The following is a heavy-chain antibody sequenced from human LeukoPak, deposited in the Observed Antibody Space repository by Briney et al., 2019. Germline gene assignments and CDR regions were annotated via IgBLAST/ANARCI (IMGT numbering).Heavy chain of an antibody. CDR1: GYSFTSYW. Sequence: GESLKISFKDSGYSFTSYWIGWVRQMPGKGLEWMGIIYPGDSDTRYSPSFQGQVTISADKSISTAYLQWSSLKASDTAMYYCARPACRLSSSCPFDIWGQGTMVTVSS. CDR2: IYPGDSDT. J-gene: IGHJ3*02. CDR3: ARPACRLSSSCPFDI. V-gene: IGHV5-51*01. D-gene: IGHD6-13*01.